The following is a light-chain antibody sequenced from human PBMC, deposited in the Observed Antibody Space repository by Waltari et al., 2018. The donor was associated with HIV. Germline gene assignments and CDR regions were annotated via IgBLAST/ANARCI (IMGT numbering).Light chain of an antibody. CDR3: AAWDDSLNGVV. J-gene: IGLJ2*01. Sequence: QSVLTQPPSVSGAPRQRVTISCSGGSSNIGNNGVTWYQQIPGRPPKLLIHYNDLRPSGVSDRCAGSKSGTSASLGISGLQSEDEATYFCAAWDDSLNGVVFGGGTRLTVL. V-gene: IGLV1-36*01. CDR1: SSNIGNNG. CDR2: YND.